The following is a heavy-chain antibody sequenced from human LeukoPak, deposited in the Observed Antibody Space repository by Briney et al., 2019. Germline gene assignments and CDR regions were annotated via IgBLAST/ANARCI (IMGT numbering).Heavy chain of an antibody. D-gene: IGHD3-16*02. V-gene: IGHV1-18*01. CDR1: GYTFTDNG. J-gene: IGHJ4*02. CDR2: ISANSGKT. Sequence: ASVKVSCKASGYTFTDNGISWVRQAPGEGLEWMGWISANSGKTNYARRFQGRVTMTRETSSSTVYMELRSLRSDDTAVYFCARDKNYRFDYWGQGTLVSVTS. CDR3: ARDKNYRFDY.